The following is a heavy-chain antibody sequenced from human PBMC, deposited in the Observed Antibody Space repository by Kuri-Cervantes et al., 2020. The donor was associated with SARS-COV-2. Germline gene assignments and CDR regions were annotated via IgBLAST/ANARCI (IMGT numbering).Heavy chain of an antibody. Sequence: GGSLRLSCAASGFTFSSYWMHWVRQAPGKGLVWVSRINSDGSSTSYADSVKGRFTISRDNSRNIVYLQMNSLRPEDTALCYCTREAYDYNMGFDSWGQGTLVTVSS. CDR1: GFTFSSYW. CDR2: INSDGSST. D-gene: IGHD4-11*01. CDR3: TREAYDYNMGFDS. V-gene: IGHV3-74*01. J-gene: IGHJ4*02.